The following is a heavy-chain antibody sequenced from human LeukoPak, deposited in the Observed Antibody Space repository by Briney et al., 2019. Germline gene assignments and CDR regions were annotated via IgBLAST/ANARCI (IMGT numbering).Heavy chain of an antibody. D-gene: IGHD6-13*01. CDR2: ISSSGSTI. V-gene: IGHV3-48*03. CDR1: GFTFSSYE. CDR3: ARSIAAAGTASWDFDY. J-gene: IGHJ4*02. Sequence: PGGSLRLSCAASGFTFSSYEMNWVRQAPGKGLEWVSYISSSGSTIYYADSVKGRFTISRDNAKNSLYLQMNSLRAEDTAVYYCARSIAAAGTASWDFDYWGQGTLVTVSS.